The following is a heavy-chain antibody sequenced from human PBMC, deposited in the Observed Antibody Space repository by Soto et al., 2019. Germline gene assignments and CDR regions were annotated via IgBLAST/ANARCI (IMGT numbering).Heavy chain of an antibody. J-gene: IGHJ5*02. D-gene: IGHD3-10*01. CDR3: ATDEISMVRGVNNWLDP. CDR2: ISGGGGVST. V-gene: IGHV3-23*01. CDR1: GFTFSSYA. Sequence: GGSLRLSCAASGFTFSSYAMTWVRQAPGKGMEWVSGISGGGGVSTYYADSVKGRFTISRDNSMNTLYLHMNRLRAEDTAVYSCATDEISMVRGVNNWLDPWGQGTLVTVSS.